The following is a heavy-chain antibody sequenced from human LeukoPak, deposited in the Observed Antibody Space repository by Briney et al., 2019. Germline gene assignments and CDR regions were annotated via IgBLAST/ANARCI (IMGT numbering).Heavy chain of an antibody. CDR3: ARDRSAYHVSDYYYYMDV. CDR1: GGPISSYY. CDR2: IYTSGST. D-gene: IGHD3-16*01. Sequence: SETLSLTCTVSGGPISSYYWSWIPQPAGKGLEWIGRIYTSGSTNYNPSLKSPVPLSVDPSPNQFSLKPSSLTAADTAVYYCARDRSAYHVSDYYYYMDVWGKGTTVTVS. J-gene: IGHJ6*03. V-gene: IGHV4-4*07.